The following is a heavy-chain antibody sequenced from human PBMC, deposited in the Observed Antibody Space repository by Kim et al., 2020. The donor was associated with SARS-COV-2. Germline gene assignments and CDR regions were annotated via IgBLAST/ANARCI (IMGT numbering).Heavy chain of an antibody. Sequence: SETLSLTCTVSNDSIYTRNWWSWVRQPPGKGLEWIGEIFYSGATTYSPSLKSRLIISVEKSKNQFYLRLNSVTAADTAVYYCARRSTIGFDFWGQGILVTVPS. V-gene: IGHV4-4*02. CDR1: NDSIYTRNW. CDR3: ARRSTIGFDF. J-gene: IGHJ5*01. D-gene: IGHD1-1*01. CDR2: IFYSGAT.